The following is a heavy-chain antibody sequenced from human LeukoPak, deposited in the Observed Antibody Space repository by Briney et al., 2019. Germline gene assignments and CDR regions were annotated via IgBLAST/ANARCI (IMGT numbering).Heavy chain of an antibody. CDR1: GFTFNTYW. V-gene: IGHV3-21*01. J-gene: IGHJ2*01. CDR3: ARENYYTSGSYSYWYFDL. CDR2: ISRSTSYI. Sequence: GGSLRLSCAASGFTFNTYWMHWVRQAPGKGLEWVSSISRSTSYIYYADSVKGRFTISRDNAKNSLYLQMNSLRAEDTAVYYCARENYYTSGSYSYWYFDLWGRGTLVTVSS. D-gene: IGHD3-10*01.